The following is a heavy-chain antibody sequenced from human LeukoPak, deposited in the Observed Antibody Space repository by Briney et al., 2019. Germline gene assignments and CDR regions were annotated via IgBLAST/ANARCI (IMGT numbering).Heavy chain of an antibody. Sequence: PESSVQVSCKASGYIFTGYYMHWVRQAPAQGLEGMGWINPNSGGTNYAQKFQGRVTMTRDTSISTAYIELSRLRSDDKDVYYCSRDSLRYFDWGQGTTVTVSS. CDR3: SRDSLRYFD. J-gene: IGHJ6*02. CDR2: INPNSGGT. CDR1: GYIFTGYY. D-gene: IGHD3-9*01. V-gene: IGHV1-2*02.